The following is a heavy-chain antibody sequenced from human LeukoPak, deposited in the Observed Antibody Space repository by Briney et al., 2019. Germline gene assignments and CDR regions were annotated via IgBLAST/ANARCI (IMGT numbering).Heavy chain of an antibody. CDR3: ARDPSASRGYYDL. CDR2: IYYSGST. CDR1: GDSTSGYY. D-gene: IGHD3-22*01. Sequence: SETLSLTCTVSGDSTSGYYWSWIRQPPGKGLEWIGYIYYSGSTNYNPSLKSRVTISIDTSKNQFSLKLSSVTAADAAVYYCARDPSASRGYYDLWGQGTLVTVSS. J-gene: IGHJ5*02. V-gene: IGHV4-59*01.